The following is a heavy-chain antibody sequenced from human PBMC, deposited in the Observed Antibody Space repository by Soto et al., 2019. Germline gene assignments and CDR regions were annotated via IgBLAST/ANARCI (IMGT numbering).Heavy chain of an antibody. CDR1: GYTFTSYG. J-gene: IGHJ3*02. CDR2: ISAYNGNT. D-gene: IGHD3-22*01. V-gene: IGHV1-18*04. CDR3: AIFQKVVIKSQRRAFDI. Sequence: ASVKVSCKASGYTFTSYGISWVRQAPGQGLEWMGWISAYNGNTNYAQKLQGRVTMTTDTSTSTAYMELRSLRSDDTAVYYCAIFQKVVIKSQRRAFDIWGQGXMVTV.